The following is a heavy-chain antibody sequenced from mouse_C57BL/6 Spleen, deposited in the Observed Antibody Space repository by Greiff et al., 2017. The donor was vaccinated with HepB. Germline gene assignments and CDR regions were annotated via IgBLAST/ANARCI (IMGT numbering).Heavy chain of an antibody. J-gene: IGHJ2*01. V-gene: IGHV1-18*01. CDR3: ARTRDYSNYFDY. CDR1: GYTFTDYN. Sequence: VQLKQSGPELVKPGASVKIPCKASGYTFTDYNMDWVKQSHGKSLEWIGDINPNNGGTIYNQKFKGKATLTVDKSSSTAYMELRSLTSEDTAVYYCARTRDYSNYFDYWGQGTTLTVSS. CDR2: INPNNGGT. D-gene: IGHD2-5*01.